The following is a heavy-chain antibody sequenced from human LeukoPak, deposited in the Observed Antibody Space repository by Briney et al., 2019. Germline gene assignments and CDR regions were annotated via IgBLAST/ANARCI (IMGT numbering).Heavy chain of an antibody. J-gene: IGHJ4*02. V-gene: IGHV4-34*01. CDR2: INHSGST. D-gene: IGHD5-12*01. CDR1: GGSFSGYY. CDR3: ARGGYAYYFDY. Sequence: SGTLSLTCAVYGGSFSGYYWSWIRQPPGKGLEWIGEINHSGSTNYNPSLKSRVTISVDTSKNQFSLKLSSVTAADTAVYYCARGGYAYYFDYWGQGTLVTVSS.